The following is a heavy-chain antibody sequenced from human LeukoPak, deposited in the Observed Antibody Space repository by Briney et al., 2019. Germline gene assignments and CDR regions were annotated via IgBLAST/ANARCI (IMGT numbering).Heavy chain of an antibody. CDR1: GYTFRSYW. CDR3: AKRWANSSGSLHSFDY. CDR2: IYPGDSDT. Sequence: GESLKISCQASGYTFRSYWIGWVRQMPGKGLEWMGIIYPGDSDTRYNPSFLGQVTFSVDKSINTAYLQWSGLETSDTAIYYCAKRWANSSGSLHSFDYWGQGTLVTVSS. D-gene: IGHD2/OR15-2a*01. J-gene: IGHJ4*02. V-gene: IGHV5-51*01.